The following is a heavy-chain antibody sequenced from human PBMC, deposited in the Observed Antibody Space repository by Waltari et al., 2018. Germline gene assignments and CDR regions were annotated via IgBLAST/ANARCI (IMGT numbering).Heavy chain of an antibody. D-gene: IGHD1-7*01. CDR2: IHAGNGNT. Sequence: QVQLVQSGAEVKKPGASVKVSCKASGYTFTSYAMHWVRQAPGQRLEWMGWIHAGNGNTKYSQKFQGRVTITRDTSASTAYMELSSLRSEDTAVYYCARDRVIRTGTSWLFDPWGQGTLVTVSS. CDR1: GYTFTSYA. J-gene: IGHJ5*02. V-gene: IGHV1-3*01. CDR3: ARDRVIRTGTSWLFDP.